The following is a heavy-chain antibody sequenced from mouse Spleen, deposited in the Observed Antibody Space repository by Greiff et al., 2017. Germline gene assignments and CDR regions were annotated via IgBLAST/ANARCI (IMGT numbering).Heavy chain of an antibody. J-gene: IGHJ2*01. CDR1: GYSFTSYY. CDR2: IYPGSGNT. V-gene: IGHV1-66*01. Sequence: QVQLQQSGPELVKPGASVKISCKASGYSFTSYYIHWVKQRPGQGLEWIGWIYPGSGNTKYNEKFKGKATLTADTSSSTAYMQLSSLTSEDSAVYYCASLLYDYDFDYWGQGTTLTVSS. CDR3: ASLLYDYDFDY. D-gene: IGHD2-4*01.